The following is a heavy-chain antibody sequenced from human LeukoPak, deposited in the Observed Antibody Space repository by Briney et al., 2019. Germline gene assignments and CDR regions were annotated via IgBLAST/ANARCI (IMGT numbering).Heavy chain of an antibody. CDR3: ARCLVTMVRGESLSWGMDV. CDR1: GGSISSYY. J-gene: IGHJ6*02. V-gene: IGHV4-4*09. CDR2: IYTSGST. D-gene: IGHD3-10*01. Sequence: SETLSLTCTVSGGSISSYYWSWIRQPPGKGLEWIGYIYTSGSTNYNPSLKSRVTISVDTSKNQFSLKLSSVTAADTAVYYCARCLVTMVRGESLSWGMDVWGQGTTVTVSS.